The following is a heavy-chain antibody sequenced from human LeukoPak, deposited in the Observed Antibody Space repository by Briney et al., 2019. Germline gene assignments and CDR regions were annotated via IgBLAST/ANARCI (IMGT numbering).Heavy chain of an antibody. Sequence: SETLSLTCAVYGGSFSGYYWSWIRQPPGKGLEWIGEINHSGSTNYNPSLKSRVTISVDTSKNQFSLKLSSVTAADTAVYYCARAGYYDSSGPDYWGQGTLVTVSS. CDR3: ARAGYYDSSGPDY. D-gene: IGHD3-22*01. V-gene: IGHV4-34*01. CDR1: GGSFSGYY. CDR2: INHSGST. J-gene: IGHJ4*02.